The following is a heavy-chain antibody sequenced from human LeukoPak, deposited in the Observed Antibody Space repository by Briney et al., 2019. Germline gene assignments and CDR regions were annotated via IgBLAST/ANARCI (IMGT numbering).Heavy chain of an antibody. D-gene: IGHD1-7*01. CDR2: IDPNGRYT. Sequence: GGSLRLSCAASGFTFSSHYMHWVRQAPGQGLVSVSRIDPNGRYTSYADSVKGRFTISRDNAKNTVYLQMNTLGAEETALYFCVRGRTEWNFRDVWGQGTTVTVSS. J-gene: IGHJ6*02. V-gene: IGHV3-74*01. CDR1: GFTFSSHY. CDR3: VRGRTEWNFRDV.